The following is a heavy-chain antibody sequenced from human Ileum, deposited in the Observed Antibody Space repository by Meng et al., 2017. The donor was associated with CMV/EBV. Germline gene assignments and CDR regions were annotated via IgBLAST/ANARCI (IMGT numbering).Heavy chain of an antibody. CDR1: VQGVSTNGFA. D-gene: IGHD5-12*01. Sequence: HPPHSGSSLFKPRQVPCTNCALPVQGVSTNGFAWNWNRQSPSRGLDWLGRTYYRSKWSSDYALSVKSRIIINADTSKNQFSLQLNSVTPEDTAVYYCARDCCGYRSWFDPWGQGALVTVLL. J-gene: IGHJ5*02. V-gene: IGHV6-1*01. CDR3: ARDCCGYRSWFDP. CDR2: TYYRSKWSS.